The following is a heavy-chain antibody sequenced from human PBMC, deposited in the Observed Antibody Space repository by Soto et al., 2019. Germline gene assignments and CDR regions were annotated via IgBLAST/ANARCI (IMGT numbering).Heavy chain of an antibody. CDR3: ARVLGGSYYYFDY. Sequence: GGSLRLSCAASGFTFSSYSMNWVRQAPGKGLEWVSSISSSSSDIYYADSVKGRFTISRDNTKNSLFLQMNSLRAEDTAVYYCARVLGGSYYYFDYWGQGTLVTVSS. J-gene: IGHJ4*02. V-gene: IGHV3-21*01. D-gene: IGHD1-26*01. CDR1: GFTFSSYS. CDR2: ISSSSSDI.